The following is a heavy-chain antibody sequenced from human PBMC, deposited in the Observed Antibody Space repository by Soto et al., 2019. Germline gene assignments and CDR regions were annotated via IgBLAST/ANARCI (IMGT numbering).Heavy chain of an antibody. CDR3: ARDKIWFGELVYYYGMDV. D-gene: IGHD3-10*01. CDR1: GGSISSGDYY. CDR2: IYYSGTT. Sequence: QVQLQESGPGLVKPSQTLSLTCTVSGGSISSGDYYWSWIRQPPGKGLEWIGYIYYSGTTNYNPSLKGRVTISVDTSKNQFSLKLSSVTAADTVVYYCARDKIWFGELVYYYGMDVWGQGTTVTVSS. J-gene: IGHJ6*02. V-gene: IGHV4-30-4*01.